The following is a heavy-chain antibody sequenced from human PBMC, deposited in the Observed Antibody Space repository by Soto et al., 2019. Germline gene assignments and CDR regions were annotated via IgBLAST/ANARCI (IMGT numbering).Heavy chain of an antibody. CDR2: VYHTGST. Sequence: QVQLQESGPGLVKPSQTLSLSCTVSGDSMSRGDYYWSWIRLPPGKGLEWIGFVYHTGSTYYSPYLKGRVDISVDTSKNQFSLKLNSVTAADTAVYYCARDPLYDYGDLPHVFDMWGHGTMVTVSS. CDR1: GDSMSRGDYY. J-gene: IGHJ3*02. CDR3: ARDPLYDYGDLPHVFDM. D-gene: IGHD4-17*01. V-gene: IGHV4-30-4*01.